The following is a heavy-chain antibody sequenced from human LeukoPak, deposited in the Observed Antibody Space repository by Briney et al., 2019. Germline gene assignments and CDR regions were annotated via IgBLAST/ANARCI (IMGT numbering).Heavy chain of an antibody. Sequence: SETLSLTCAVYGGSFSGYYWSWIRQPPGKGLEWIGEINHSGSTNYNPSLKRRVTISVDTSKNPFSLKLSSVTAADTAVYYCARGSSGVDKLYYFDYWGQGTLVTVSS. J-gene: IGHJ4*02. CDR1: GGSFSGYY. CDR2: INHSGST. V-gene: IGHV4-34*01. CDR3: ARGSSGVDKLYYFDY. D-gene: IGHD3-3*01.